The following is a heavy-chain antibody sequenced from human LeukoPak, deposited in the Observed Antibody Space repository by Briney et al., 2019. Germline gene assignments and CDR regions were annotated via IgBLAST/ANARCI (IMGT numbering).Heavy chain of an antibody. D-gene: IGHD4-17*01. V-gene: IGHV3-30*04. J-gene: IGHJ4*02. CDR2: ISNDGRNK. Sequence: PGRSLRLSCAASGFTFSTYAMHWVRQAPGKGLEWVAVISNDGRNKIYADSVKGRFTISRDNSKNTLYLQMNSLRAEDTAVYYCAKDRRSNGDWGQGTLVTVSS. CDR3: AKDRRSNGD. CDR1: GFTFSTYA.